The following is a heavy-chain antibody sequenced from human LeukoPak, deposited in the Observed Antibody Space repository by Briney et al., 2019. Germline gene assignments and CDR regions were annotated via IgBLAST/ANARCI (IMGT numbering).Heavy chain of an antibody. V-gene: IGHV3-74*01. Sequence: GGSLRLSCAASGFTFTTYWMHWVRQVPGTGLVRVSRINRDGSNTDYAGSVKGRFTISRDNSENTLYLQMNSLRAEDTAVYYCAKSPSSWKFDDWGQGTLVTVSS. D-gene: IGHD6-13*01. CDR3: AKSPSSWKFDD. J-gene: IGHJ4*02. CDR1: GFTFTTYW. CDR2: INRDGSNT.